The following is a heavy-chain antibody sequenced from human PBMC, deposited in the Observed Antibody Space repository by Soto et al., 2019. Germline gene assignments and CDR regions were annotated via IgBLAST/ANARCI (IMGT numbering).Heavy chain of an antibody. J-gene: IGHJ4*02. CDR3: ARGLFGQQWLVGFDT. D-gene: IGHD6-19*01. V-gene: IGHV1-69*13. CDR1: GGSFSNYI. Sequence: SVKVSCKASGGSFSNYIFAWVRQAPGQGLEWMGGTIPMFATAQYAQKLQGRVTITADESTSTVYMDLTSLRSDDTAVYYCARGLFGQQWLVGFDTWGQGTLVTVSS. CDR2: TIPMFATA.